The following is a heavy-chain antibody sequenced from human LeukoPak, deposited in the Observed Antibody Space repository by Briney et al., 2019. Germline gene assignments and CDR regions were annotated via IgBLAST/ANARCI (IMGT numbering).Heavy chain of an antibody. CDR3: TGGAMASYYYYYYGMDV. Sequence: GGSLRLSCTASGFTFGDYAMSWVRQAPGKGLEWVGFIRSKAYGGTTEYAASVKGRFTISRDDSKSIAYLQMNSLKTEDTVVYYCTGGAMASYYYYYYGMDVWGKGTTVTVSS. CDR1: GFTFGDYA. V-gene: IGHV3-49*04. CDR2: IRSKAYGGTT. J-gene: IGHJ6*04. D-gene: IGHD3-16*01.